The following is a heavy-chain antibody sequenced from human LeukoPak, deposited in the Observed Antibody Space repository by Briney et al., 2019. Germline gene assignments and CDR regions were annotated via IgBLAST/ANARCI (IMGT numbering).Heavy chain of an antibody. CDR2: ISGSGGST. Sequence: GGSLRLSCAASGFTFSSYAMSWVRQAPGKGLEWVSAISGSGGSTYYADSVKGRFTISRDNSKNTLYLQMNSLRAEDTAVYYCAKDLDLYYYDSSGYERAFDIWGQGTMVIVSS. CDR3: AKDLDLYYYDSSGYERAFDI. CDR1: GFTFSSYA. J-gene: IGHJ3*02. D-gene: IGHD3-22*01. V-gene: IGHV3-23*01.